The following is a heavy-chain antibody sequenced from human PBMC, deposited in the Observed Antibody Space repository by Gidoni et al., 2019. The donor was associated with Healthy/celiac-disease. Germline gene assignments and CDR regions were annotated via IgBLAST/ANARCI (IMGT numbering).Heavy chain of an antibody. CDR2: IIPIFGTA. J-gene: IGHJ5*02. D-gene: IGHD1-26*01. Sequence: QVQLVQSGAELKKPGSSVKGSCKASGGTFRSYAISWVRQAPGQGLEWMGGIIPIFGTANYAQKFQGRVTITADKSTSTAYMELSSLRSEDTAVYYCARDIGGIVGLFDWFDPWGQGTLVTVSS. V-gene: IGHV1-69*06. CDR3: ARDIGGIVGLFDWFDP. CDR1: GGTFRSYA.